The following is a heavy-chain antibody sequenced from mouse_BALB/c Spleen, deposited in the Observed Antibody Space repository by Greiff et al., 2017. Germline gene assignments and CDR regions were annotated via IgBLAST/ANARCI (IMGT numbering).Heavy chain of an antibody. CDR2: ISSGSSTI. CDR3: AREVGTGYWYFDV. J-gene: IGHJ1*01. D-gene: IGHD3-3*01. CDR1: GFTFSSFG. V-gene: IGHV5-17*02. Sequence: EVHLVESGGGLVQPGGSRKLSCAASGFTFSSFGMHWVRQAPEKGLEWVAYISSGSSTIYYADTVKGRFTISRDNPKNTLFLQMTSLRSEDTAMYYCAREVGTGYWYFDVWGAGTTVTVSS.